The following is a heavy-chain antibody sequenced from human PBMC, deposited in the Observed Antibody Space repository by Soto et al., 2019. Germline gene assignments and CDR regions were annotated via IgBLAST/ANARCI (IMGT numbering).Heavy chain of an antibody. V-gene: IGHV3-74*01. CDR2: INSDGGII. Sequence: VQLVESGGGLVQPGGSLRLSCEASRFSLSTYWMYWDRQAPGKGLMWVSRINSDGGIINYADSVKGRFTISRDNAKNTLYLQMNSLRTDDTAVYYCARDLGKYDRHYFDNWGQGTLVTVSS. CDR1: RFSLSTYW. D-gene: IGHD3-9*01. J-gene: IGHJ4*02. CDR3: ARDLGKYDRHYFDN.